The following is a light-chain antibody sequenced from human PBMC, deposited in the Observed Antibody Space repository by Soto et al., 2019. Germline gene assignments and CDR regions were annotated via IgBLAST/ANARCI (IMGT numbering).Light chain of an antibody. J-gene: IGKJ4*01. CDR1: QSISSY. V-gene: IGKV1-39*01. CDR3: QQSYSGPLT. CDR2: AAS. Sequence: DIQMTQSPSSLSASVGDRVTITCRASQSISSYLNWYQQKPGKAPKVLIYAASSLQSGVSSRFSGIGSGTDFTLTISSLQPVDFATYYCQQSYSGPLTFGGGTKVDIK.